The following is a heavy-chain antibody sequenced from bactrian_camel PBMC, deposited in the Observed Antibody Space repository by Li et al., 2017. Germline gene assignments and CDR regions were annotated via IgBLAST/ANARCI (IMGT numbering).Heavy chain of an antibody. V-gene: IGHV3S67*01. Sequence: QLVESGGGLVQPGGSLRLSCAASGFTISSHSMSWVRQAPGKQREWVAAIDSDGTVTYADSVKGRFTISKDNAKSTLYLQLNSLKAEDTAMYYCTKDLRATSLPPYLSDTWGQGTQVTVS. CDR1: GFTISSHS. J-gene: IGHJ4*01. D-gene: IGHD4*01. CDR3: TKDLRATSLPPYLSDT. CDR2: IDSDGTV.